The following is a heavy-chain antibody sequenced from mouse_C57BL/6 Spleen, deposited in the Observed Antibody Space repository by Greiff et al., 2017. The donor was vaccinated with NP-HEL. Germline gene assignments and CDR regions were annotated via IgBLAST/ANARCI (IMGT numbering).Heavy chain of an antibody. D-gene: IGHD4-1*01. J-gene: IGHJ1*03. CDR1: GFTFSDYY. CDR3: ARVGTGTGWYFDV. Sequence: DVKLVESEGGLVQPGSSMKLSCTASGFTFSDYYMAWVRQVPEKGLEWVANINYDGSSTYYLDSLKSRFIISRDNAKNILYLQMSSLKSEDTATYYCARVGTGTGWYFDVWGTGTTVTVAS. V-gene: IGHV5-16*01. CDR2: INYDGSST.